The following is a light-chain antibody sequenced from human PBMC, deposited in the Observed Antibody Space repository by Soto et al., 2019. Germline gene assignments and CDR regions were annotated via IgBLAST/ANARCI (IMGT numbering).Light chain of an antibody. V-gene: IGKV3-15*01. J-gene: IGKJ2*01. CDR3: QQYNNWPRT. CDR1: QSVSSN. CDR2: GAS. Sequence: EIVMTQSPATLSVSPGGRATLSCRARQSVSSNLAWYQHKPGQAPRLLIYGASTSATGIPARFSGSGSGTECNLTISSLQSEDFAIYYCQQYNNWPRTFGQGTKLEIK.